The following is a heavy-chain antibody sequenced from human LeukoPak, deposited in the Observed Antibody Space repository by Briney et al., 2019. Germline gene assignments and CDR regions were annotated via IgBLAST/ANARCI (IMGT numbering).Heavy chain of an antibody. CDR3: AREMRGYSYGYCFDY. CDR1: GGSVISGSYY. Sequence: SETLSLTCTVSGGSVISGSYYWSWIRQPPGKGLEWIGYIYYSGSTNYNPSLRSRVTISVDTSKNQFSLKLSSVTAADTAVYYCAREMRGYSYGYCFDYWGQGALVTVSS. V-gene: IGHV4-61*01. D-gene: IGHD5-18*01. J-gene: IGHJ4*02. CDR2: IYYSGST.